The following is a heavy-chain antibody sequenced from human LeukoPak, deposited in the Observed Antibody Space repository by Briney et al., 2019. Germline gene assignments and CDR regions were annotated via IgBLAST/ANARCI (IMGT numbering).Heavy chain of an antibody. V-gene: IGHV4-39*07. CDR2: IYYSGST. Sequence: SETLSLTCTVSGGSISSSSYYWGWIRQPPGKGLEWIGGIYYSGSTYYNPSLKSRVTISVDTSKNQISLKLSSVTAADTAVYYCASIAVPDPAFDYWGQGTLVTVSS. CDR1: GGSISSSSYY. J-gene: IGHJ4*02. CDR3: ASIAVPDPAFDY. D-gene: IGHD6-19*01.